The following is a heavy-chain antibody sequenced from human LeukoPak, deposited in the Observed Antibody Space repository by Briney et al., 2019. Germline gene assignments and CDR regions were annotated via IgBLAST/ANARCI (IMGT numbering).Heavy chain of an antibody. V-gene: IGHV1-2*02. CDR3: ARDPGDYGGNRFDY. Sequence: ASVKVSCKTSGYTFTGYYLHWVRQAPGQGLEWMGWINPNSGGTNYAQKFQGRVTMTRDTSISTAYMELSRLRSDDTAVYYCARDPGDYGGNRFDYWGQGTLVTISS. CDR2: INPNSGGT. CDR1: GYTFTGYY. D-gene: IGHD4-23*01. J-gene: IGHJ4*02.